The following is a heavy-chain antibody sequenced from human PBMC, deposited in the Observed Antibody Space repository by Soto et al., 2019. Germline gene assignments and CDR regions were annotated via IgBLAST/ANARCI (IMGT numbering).Heavy chain of an antibody. D-gene: IGHD3-9*01. CDR3: ARIRNFDWAYYFDY. Sequence: SGPTLVNPTQTLTLTCTFSGFSLSTSGVGVGWIRQPPGKALEWLALIYWNDDKRYSPSLKSRLTISKDTSKSQVVLTMTNMDPVDTATYYCARIRNFDWAYYFDYWGQGTLVTVS. J-gene: IGHJ4*02. CDR1: GFSLSTSGVG. V-gene: IGHV2-5*01. CDR2: IYWNDDK.